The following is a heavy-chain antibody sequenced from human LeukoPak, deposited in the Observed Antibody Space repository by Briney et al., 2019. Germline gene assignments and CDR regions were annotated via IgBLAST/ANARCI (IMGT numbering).Heavy chain of an antibody. CDR1: GGSISSYY. V-gene: IGHV4-59*12. Sequence: SETLSLTCTVSGGSISSYYWSWIRQPPGKGLEWIGYIYYSGSTNYNPSLKSRVTISVDTSKNQFSLKLSSVTAADTAVYYCATSRRRGPDYWGQGTLVTVSS. D-gene: IGHD3-10*01. J-gene: IGHJ4*02. CDR3: ATSRRRGPDY. CDR2: IYYSGST.